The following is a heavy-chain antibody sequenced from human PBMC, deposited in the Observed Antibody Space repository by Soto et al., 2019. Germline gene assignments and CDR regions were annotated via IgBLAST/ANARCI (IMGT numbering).Heavy chain of an antibody. CDR2: INPNSGGT. D-gene: IGHD2-15*01. J-gene: IGHJ6*02. Sequence: GASVKVSCKSSGYTFTGYYMHWVRQAPGQVLEWMGWINPNSGGTNYAQKFQGRVTMTRNTSISTAYMELSRLRSDDTAVYYCARGPQSTAATTYNGMDVWGQGTTVTVSS. CDR3: ARGPQSTAATTYNGMDV. V-gene: IGHV1-2*02. CDR1: GYTFTGYY.